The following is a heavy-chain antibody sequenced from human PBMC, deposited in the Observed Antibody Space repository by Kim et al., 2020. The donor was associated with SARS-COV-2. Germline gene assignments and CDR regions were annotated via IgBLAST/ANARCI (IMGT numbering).Heavy chain of an antibody. J-gene: IGHJ4*01. CDR1: GFTFSSYW. D-gene: IGHD3-10*02. Sequence: GGSLRLSCAASGFTFSSYWMHWVRQAPGRGLEWVSRINSDGSITTYGDSMKGRFTTSRDNAQNTLYLQMHSLRAEDTAVYFCARRFYVLGCNDYWGHGTLVTVSS. CDR3: ARRFYVLGCNDY. V-gene: IGHV3-74*03. CDR2: INSDGSIT.